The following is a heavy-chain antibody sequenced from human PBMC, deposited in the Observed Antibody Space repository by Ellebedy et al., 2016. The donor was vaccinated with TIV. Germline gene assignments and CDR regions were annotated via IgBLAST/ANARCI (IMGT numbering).Heavy chain of an antibody. CDR1: GGTFSSYA. V-gene: IGHV1-69*04. J-gene: IGHJ4*02. D-gene: IGHD4-17*01. CDR2: IIPILGIA. Sequence: ASVKVSCKASGGTFSSYAISWVRQAPGQGLEWMGRIIPILGIANYAQKFQGRVTITADKSTSTAYMELSSLRSEDTAVYYCARIYGDPRGYFDYWGQGTLVTVSS. CDR3: ARIYGDPRGYFDY.